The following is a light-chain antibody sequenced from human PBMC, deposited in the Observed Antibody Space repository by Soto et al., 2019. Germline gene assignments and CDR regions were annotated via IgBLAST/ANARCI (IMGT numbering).Light chain of an antibody. CDR2: EGS. CDR1: SSGIGSYKF. CDR3: CSHAGDHVV. Sequence: QSALTQPASVSGSPGQSITISCTGTSSGIGSYKFVSWYQQHAGKAPKLMTYEGSKRPSGVSDRFSASKSGNTASLTISGLQADDEADYYCCSHAGDHVVFGGGTKLTVL. J-gene: IGLJ2*01. V-gene: IGLV2-23*01.